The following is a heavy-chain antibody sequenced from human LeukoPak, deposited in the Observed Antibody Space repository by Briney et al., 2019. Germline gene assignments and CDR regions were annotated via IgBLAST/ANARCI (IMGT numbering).Heavy chain of an antibody. Sequence: SETLSLTCTVSGGSIENNYWSWIRQPPGKGLEWIGCIFYSGSTNYNPSLKSRVTISVDTSKNQFSLRLSSVTAADTAVYYCARHFDSSAYWCYFGYWGQGILATVSS. CDR3: ARHFDSSAYWCYFGY. CDR2: IFYSGST. D-gene: IGHD3-22*01. J-gene: IGHJ4*02. V-gene: IGHV4-59*08. CDR1: GGSIENNY.